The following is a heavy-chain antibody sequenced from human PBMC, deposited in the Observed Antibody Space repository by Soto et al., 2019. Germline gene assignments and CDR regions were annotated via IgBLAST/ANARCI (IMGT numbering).Heavy chain of an antibody. Sequence: GASVKVSCKASGYTFTSYGISWVRQAPGQGLEWMGWISAYNGNRNYAQKFQGRVTMTTGASTSTAYMELRSLRSDDTAVYYCARESVVVGEDWFDPWGQGTLVTVSS. D-gene: IGHD3-16*01. V-gene: IGHV1-18*01. J-gene: IGHJ5*02. CDR2: ISAYNGNR. CDR3: ARESVVVGEDWFDP. CDR1: GYTFTSYG.